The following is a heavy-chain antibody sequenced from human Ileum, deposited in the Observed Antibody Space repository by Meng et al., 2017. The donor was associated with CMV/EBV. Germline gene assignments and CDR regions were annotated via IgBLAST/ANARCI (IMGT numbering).Heavy chain of an antibody. J-gene: IGHJ4*02. CDR3: ARGFKARDFWSGYYKGSMGY. V-gene: IGHV1-8*01. Sequence: ASVKVSCKASGYTFTSYDINWVRQATGQGLEWMGWMNPNSGNTGYAQKFQGRVTMTRNTSISTAYMELSSLRSEDTAVDYCARGFKARDFWSGYYKGSMGYWGQGTLVTVSS. CDR2: MNPNSGNT. CDR1: GYTFTSYD. D-gene: IGHD3-3*01.